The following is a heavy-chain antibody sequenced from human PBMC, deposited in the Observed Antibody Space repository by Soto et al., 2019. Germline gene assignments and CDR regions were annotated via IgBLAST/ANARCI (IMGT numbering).Heavy chain of an antibody. CDR2: INLNSGGT. Sequence: ASVKVSCKASEYTFTAYYMDWVRQAPGQGLEWMGRINLNSGGTKYAQKFQGWVTLTRDTSSNTAYMEVSRLRSDDTAVYYCARGAATYYFDYWGQGTLVTVSS. V-gene: IGHV1-2*04. J-gene: IGHJ4*02. CDR1: EYTFTAYY. D-gene: IGHD2-15*01. CDR3: ARGAATYYFDY.